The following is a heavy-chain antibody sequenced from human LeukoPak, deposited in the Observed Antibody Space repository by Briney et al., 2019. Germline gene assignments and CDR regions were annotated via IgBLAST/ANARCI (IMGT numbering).Heavy chain of an antibody. V-gene: IGHV3-30*02. CDR1: GFTFSNYD. J-gene: IGHJ4*02. CDR3: ASPPPYPV. CDR2: IRYDGSNK. Sequence: VGSLRLSCAASGFTFSNYDMHWVRQAPGKGLEWVAFIRYDGSNKYYANSVKGRFTVSRDNSKNTLYLQMNSLRAEDTAVYYCASPPPYPVWGQGTLVTVSS.